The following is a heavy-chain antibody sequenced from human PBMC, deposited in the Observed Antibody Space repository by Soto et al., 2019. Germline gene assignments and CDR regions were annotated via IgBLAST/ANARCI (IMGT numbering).Heavy chain of an antibody. D-gene: IGHD2-21*02. J-gene: IGHJ4*02. CDR3: ARGRVGTAYFDY. CDR2: ITSSSSTI. Sequence: PGGSLRLSCAASGFTFTSNSMNWVRQAPGKGLEWISYITSSSSTIYYADSVKGRFTISRGNAKNSLYLQMNSLRDDDTAVYYCARGRVGTAYFDYWGQGALVTVSS. CDR1: GFTFTSNS. V-gene: IGHV3-48*02.